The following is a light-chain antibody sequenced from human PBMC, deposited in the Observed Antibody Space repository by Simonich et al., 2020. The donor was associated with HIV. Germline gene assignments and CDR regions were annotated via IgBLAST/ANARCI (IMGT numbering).Light chain of an antibody. CDR1: QSVSSY. Sequence: EIVLTQSPATLSLSPGERATPSCRASQSVSSYLAWYQQKPGQAPRLLIYDASNRATGIPARFSGSGSGTDFTLTISSLQAEDVAVYYCQQYYSTLWTFGQGTKVEIK. CDR2: DAS. CDR3: QQYYSTLWT. J-gene: IGKJ1*01. V-gene: IGKV3-11*01.